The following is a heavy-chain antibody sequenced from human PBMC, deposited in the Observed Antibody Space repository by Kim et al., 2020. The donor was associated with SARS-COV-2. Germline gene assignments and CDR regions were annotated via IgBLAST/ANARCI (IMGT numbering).Heavy chain of an antibody. CDR3: ARTPRPNYYDSREPGYFDY. V-gene: IGHV3-7*04. J-gene: IGHJ4*02. Sequence: GQSTIPRDNAKNSLYLQMNSLRAEDTAVYYCARTPRPNYYDSREPGYFDYWGQGTLVTVSS. D-gene: IGHD3-22*01.